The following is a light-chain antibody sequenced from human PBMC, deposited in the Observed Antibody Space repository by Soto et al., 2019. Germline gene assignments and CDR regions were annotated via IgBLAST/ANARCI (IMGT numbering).Light chain of an antibody. Sequence: DIQMTQSPSTLSAVVGDRVTITCRASQGISSYLAWYQQKPGKAPKLLIYGASTLQSGVPSRFSGCGSGTDFTLTISSLQPDDFATYYCQQFNSYSPGAFGQGTKVDIK. CDR1: QGISSY. CDR2: GAS. CDR3: QQFNSYSPGA. J-gene: IGKJ1*01. V-gene: IGKV1-9*01.